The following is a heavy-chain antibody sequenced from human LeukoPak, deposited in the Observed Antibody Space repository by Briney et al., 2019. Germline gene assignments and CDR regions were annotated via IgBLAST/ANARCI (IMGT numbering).Heavy chain of an antibody. Sequence: GGSPRLSCAASGFTFDDYAMHWVRQAPGKGLEWVSGISWNSGSIGYADSVKGRFTISRDNAKNSLYLQMNSLRAEDTALYYCAKDKGDYYDSSAITLIHYSMDVWGQGTTVTVSS. V-gene: IGHV3-9*01. J-gene: IGHJ6*02. D-gene: IGHD3-22*01. CDR2: ISWNSGSI. CDR1: GFTFDDYA. CDR3: AKDKGDYYDSSAITLIHYSMDV.